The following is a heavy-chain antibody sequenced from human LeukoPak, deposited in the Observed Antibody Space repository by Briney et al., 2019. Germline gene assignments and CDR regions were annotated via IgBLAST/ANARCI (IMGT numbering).Heavy chain of an antibody. CDR1: GFTSSNYW. V-gene: IGHV3-74*01. J-gene: IGHJ4*02. D-gene: IGHD1-20*01. Sequence: GGALRLSCAPPGFTSSNYWVLWVRQPPGQGLVRFSRINSEGRDTTYVYLVKGRFTISRDNVKNTAYLQMNSLRAEDAAVYYCATFGYNWNLGYWGQGTLVTVSS. CDR2: INSEGRDT. CDR3: ATFGYNWNLGY.